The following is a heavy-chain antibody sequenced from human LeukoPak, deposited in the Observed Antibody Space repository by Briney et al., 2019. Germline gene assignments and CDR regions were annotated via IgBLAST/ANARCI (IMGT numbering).Heavy chain of an antibody. CDR2: IIPIFGTA. CDR1: EGTFSSYA. Sequence: ASVKVSCKASEGTFSSYAISWVRQAPGQGLEWMGGIIPIFGTANYAQKFQGRVTITTDESTSTAYMELSSLRSEDTAVYYCARGQIAAAGTRAFDIWGQGTMVTVSS. J-gene: IGHJ3*02. D-gene: IGHD6-13*01. V-gene: IGHV1-69*05. CDR3: ARGQIAAAGTRAFDI.